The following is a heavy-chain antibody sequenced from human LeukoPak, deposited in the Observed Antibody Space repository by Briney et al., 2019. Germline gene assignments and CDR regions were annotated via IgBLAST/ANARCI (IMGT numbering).Heavy chain of an antibody. CDR2: INPNSGGT. CDR3: ARDSGIAVAGKRPTGDFDY. V-gene: IGHV1-2*04. CDR1: GYTFTGYY. J-gene: IGHJ4*02. D-gene: IGHD6-19*01. Sequence: PGASVTVSCKASGYTFTGYYMHWVRQAPGQGLEWMGWINPNSGGTNYAQKFQGWVTMTRDTSISTAYMELSRLRSDDTAVYYCARDSGIAVAGKRPTGDFDYWGQGTLVNVSS.